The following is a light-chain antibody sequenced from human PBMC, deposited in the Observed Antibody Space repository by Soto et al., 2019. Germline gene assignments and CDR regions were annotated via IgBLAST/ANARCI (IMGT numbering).Light chain of an antibody. J-gene: IGKJ1*01. CDR1: QSVSSN. CDR3: QQYNNWPLT. CDR2: GAS. Sequence: IVSTQSTGTRSWSPGEKAIPSSRASQSVSSNYLAWYQQKPGQAPRLLIYGASTRATGIPARFSGSGSGTEFTLTISSLQSEDFAVYYCQQYNNWPLTFGQGTKVDI. V-gene: IGKV3-15*01.